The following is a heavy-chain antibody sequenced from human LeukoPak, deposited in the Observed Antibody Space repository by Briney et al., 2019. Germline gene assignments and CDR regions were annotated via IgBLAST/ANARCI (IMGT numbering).Heavy chain of an antibody. D-gene: IGHD1-1*01. V-gene: IGHV4-59*12. CDR3: ARDLRTTTGTTFDY. J-gene: IGHJ4*02. CDR1: GGSISSYY. CDR2: IYYSGST. Sequence: SETLSLTCTVSGGSISSYYWSWIRQPPGKGLEWIGYIYYSGSTYYNPSLKSRVTISVDTSKNQFSLKLSSVTAADTAVYYCARDLRTTTGTTFDYWGQGTLVTVSS.